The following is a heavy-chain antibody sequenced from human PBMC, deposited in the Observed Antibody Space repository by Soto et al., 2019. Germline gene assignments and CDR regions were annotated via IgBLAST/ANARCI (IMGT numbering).Heavy chain of an antibody. CDR2: VNGNGGST. Sequence: EVQLLESGGGLVQPGGSLRLSCVASGFTFSAYEMNWVRQAPGKGLEWVSVVNGNGGSTYYADSVKGRFSISRDDSRNTVYLQMNSLRAEDTAVYYCRAYSYGQGVDYWGQGTLVTVSS. J-gene: IGHJ4*02. D-gene: IGHD2-15*01. V-gene: IGHV3-23*01. CDR1: GFTFSAYE. CDR3: RAYSYGQGVDY.